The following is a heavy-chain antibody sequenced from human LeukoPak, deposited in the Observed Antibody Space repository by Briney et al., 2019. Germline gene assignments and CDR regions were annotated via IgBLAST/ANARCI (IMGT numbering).Heavy chain of an antibody. CDR1: GGSISSYC. CDR2: IDWDDDK. D-gene: IGHD1-26*01. J-gene: IGHJ4*02. CDR3: ARTIVGATRAYSDY. Sequence: TLSLTCTVSGGSISSYCWSWIRQPPGKALEWLARIDWDDDKYYSTSLKTRLTISKDTSKNQVVLTMTNMDPVDTATYYCARTIVGATRAYSDYWGQGTLVTVSS. V-gene: IGHV2-70*11.